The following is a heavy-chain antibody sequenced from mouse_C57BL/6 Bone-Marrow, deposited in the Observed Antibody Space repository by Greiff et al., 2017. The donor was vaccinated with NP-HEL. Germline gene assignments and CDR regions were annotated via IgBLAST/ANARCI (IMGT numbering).Heavy chain of an antibody. CDR1: GYTFTSYG. J-gene: IGHJ3*01. CDR2: IYPRSGNN. Sequence: QVQLQQSGAELARPGASVKLSCKASGYTFTSYGISWVKQRTGQGLEWIGEIYPRSGNNSYNEKLKGKATLTADKSSSTAYMELRSLTSEDSAVYFCARPYGSSYLAYWGQGTLVTVSA. V-gene: IGHV1-81*01. CDR3: ARPYGSSYLAY. D-gene: IGHD1-1*01.